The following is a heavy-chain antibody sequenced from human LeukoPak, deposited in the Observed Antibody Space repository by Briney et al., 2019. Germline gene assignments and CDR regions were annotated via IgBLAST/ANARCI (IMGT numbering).Heavy chain of an antibody. CDR3: ARGRSLWLGELNSYFDY. V-gene: IGHV4-34*01. CDR2: INHSGST. Sequence: PSETLSLTCAVYGGSFSGYYWSWIRQPPGKGLEWIGEINHSGSTNYNPSLKSRVTISVDTSKNQFSLKLSSVTAADTAVYYCARGRSLWLGELNSYFDYWGQGTLVTVSP. J-gene: IGHJ4*02. D-gene: IGHD3-10*01. CDR1: GGSFSGYY.